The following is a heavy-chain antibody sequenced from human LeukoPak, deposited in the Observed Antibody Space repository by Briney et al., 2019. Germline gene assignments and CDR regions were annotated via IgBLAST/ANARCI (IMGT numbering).Heavy chain of an antibody. CDR1: GGSISSGGYY. CDR2: IYYSGST. V-gene: IGHV4-31*03. Sequence: SETLSLTCTVSGGSISSGGYYWGWIRQHPGKGLEWIEYIYYSGSTYYNPSLKSRVTISVDTSKNQFSLKLSSVTAADTAVYYYARDRPLYCSSTSCYGGYGMDVWGQGTTVTVSS. CDR3: ARDRPLYCSSTSCYGGYGMDV. D-gene: IGHD2-2*01. J-gene: IGHJ6*02.